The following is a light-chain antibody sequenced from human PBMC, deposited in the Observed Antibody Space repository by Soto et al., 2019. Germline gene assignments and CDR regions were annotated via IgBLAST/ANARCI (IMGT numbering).Light chain of an antibody. Sequence: EIVLTQSPGTLSLSPGERATLSCRASQSVSNNYLAWYQQKPGQAPRLLIYGASNRATGIPDRFSDSGSGTDFTLNNTRLEPDNFAVYYCRKYGSSGTFGQGTKVEIK. CDR2: GAS. CDR1: QSVSNNY. V-gene: IGKV3-20*01. J-gene: IGKJ1*01. CDR3: RKYGSSGT.